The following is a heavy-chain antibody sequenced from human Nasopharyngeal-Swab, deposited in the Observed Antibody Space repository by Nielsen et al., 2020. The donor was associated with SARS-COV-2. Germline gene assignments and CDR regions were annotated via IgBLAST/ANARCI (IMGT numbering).Heavy chain of an antibody. CDR2: INHSGST. CDR1: GGSFSGYY. Sequence: GSLRLSCAVYGGSFSGYYWSWIRQPPGKGLEWIGEINHSGSTNYNPSLKSRVTISVDTSKNQFSLKLSSVTAADTAVYYCARGIDYDILTGYWGIGHYYYYMDVWGKGTTVTVSS. CDR3: ARGIDYDILTGYWGIGHYYYYMDV. V-gene: IGHV4-34*01. D-gene: IGHD3-9*01. J-gene: IGHJ6*03.